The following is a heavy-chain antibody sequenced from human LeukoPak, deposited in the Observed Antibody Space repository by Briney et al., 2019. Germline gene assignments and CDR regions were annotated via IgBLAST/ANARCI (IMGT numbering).Heavy chain of an antibody. D-gene: IGHD2-15*01. V-gene: IGHV3-21*01. CDR2: ISSSSSYI. Sequence: PGGSLRLSCAASGFTFSSYSMNWVRQAPGKGLEWVSSISSSSSYIYYADSVKGRFTISRDNAKNSLYLQMNSLGAEDTAVYYCARVGGGSDYYYYGMDVWGQGTTVTVSS. J-gene: IGHJ6*02. CDR3: ARVGGGSDYYYYGMDV. CDR1: GFTFSSYS.